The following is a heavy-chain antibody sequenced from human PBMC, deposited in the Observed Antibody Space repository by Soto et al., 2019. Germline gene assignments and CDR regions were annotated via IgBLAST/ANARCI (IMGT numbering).Heavy chain of an antibody. CDR1: GGSISSSSYY. D-gene: IGHD6-13*01. CDR3: ARRGSSSWYGY. V-gene: IGHV4-39*01. J-gene: IGHJ4*02. CDR2: IYYSGST. Sequence: QLQLQESGPGLVKPSETLSLTCTVSGGSISSSSYYWGWIRQPPGKGLEWIGSIYYSGSTYYNPSLKSRVTISVDTSKNQFSLQLSSVTAADMAVYYCARRGSSSWYGYWGQGTLVTVSS.